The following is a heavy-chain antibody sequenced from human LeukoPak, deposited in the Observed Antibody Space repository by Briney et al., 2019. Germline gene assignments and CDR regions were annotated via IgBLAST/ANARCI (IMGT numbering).Heavy chain of an antibody. Sequence: GASVKVSCKASGYTFTSYGISWVRQAPRQGLEWMGWISAYNGNTNYAQKLHGRVTMTTDTSTSTAYMELRSLTSDATAVYYCARRYSSSWYYFDYWGQGTLVTVSS. CDR3: ARRYSSSWYYFDY. V-gene: IGHV1-18*01. J-gene: IGHJ4*02. CDR1: GYTFTSYG. CDR2: ISAYNGNT. D-gene: IGHD6-13*01.